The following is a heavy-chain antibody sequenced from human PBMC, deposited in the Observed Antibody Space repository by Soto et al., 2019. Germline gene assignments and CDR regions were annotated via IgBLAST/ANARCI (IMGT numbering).Heavy chain of an antibody. Sequence: QVQLVQSGAEVKKPGSSVKVSCKASGGTFSSYAISWVRQAPGQGLEWMGGIIPIFGTANYAQKFQGRVTITAADSTSTAYMELSSLRSEDTAVYYCARDHGDYDRYYYYGMDVWGQGTTVTVSS. CDR3: ARDHGDYDRYYYYGMDV. D-gene: IGHD4-17*01. J-gene: IGHJ6*02. CDR2: IIPIFGTA. CDR1: GGTFSSYA. V-gene: IGHV1-69*12.